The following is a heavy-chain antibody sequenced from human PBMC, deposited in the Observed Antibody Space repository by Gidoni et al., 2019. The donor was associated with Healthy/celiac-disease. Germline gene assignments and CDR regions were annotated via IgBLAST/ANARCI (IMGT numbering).Heavy chain of an antibody. CDR3: AASIVVVTAINFDY. V-gene: IGHV4-59*01. J-gene: IGHJ4*02. CDR1: GGSISSYY. D-gene: IGHD2-21*02. CDR2: IYYSGST. Sequence: QVQLQESGPGLVKPSETLSLTCTVSGGSISSYYWSWIRQPPGKGLEWIGYIYYSGSTNYNPSLKSRVTISVDTSKNQFSLKLSSVTAADTAVYYCAASIVVVTAINFDYWGQGTLVTVSS.